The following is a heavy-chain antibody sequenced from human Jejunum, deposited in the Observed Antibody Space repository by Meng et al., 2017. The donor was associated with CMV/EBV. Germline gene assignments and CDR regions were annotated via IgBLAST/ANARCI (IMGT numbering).Heavy chain of an antibody. J-gene: IGHJ4*02. V-gene: IGHV3-7*01. CDR3: VRQECDGDCSFEY. CDR2: IKEDGSQR. D-gene: IGHD2-21*02. Sequence: CGFTFSNSWMTWVRQAPGKGLGWVASIKEDGSQRYYVDSVKGRFTISRDNAKSSLYLRMDSLRAEDTAVYYCVRQECDGDCSFEYWGQGTLVTVSS. CDR1: GFTFSNSW.